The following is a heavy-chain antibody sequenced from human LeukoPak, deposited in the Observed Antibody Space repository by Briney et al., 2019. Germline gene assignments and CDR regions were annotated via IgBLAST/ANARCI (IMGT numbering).Heavy chain of an antibody. Sequence: QPGGSLRLSCAASGFTFSSYEMNWVRQAPGKGLEWVSYIGGSSSTIYYADSVKGRFTISRDNAKNSLYLQMNSLRAEDTAVYYCARDHHRRLYDSQARDTFDIWGQGTMVTVSS. V-gene: IGHV3-48*03. D-gene: IGHD3-22*01. CDR1: GFTFSSYE. J-gene: IGHJ3*02. CDR3: ARDHHRRLYDSQARDTFDI. CDR2: IGGSSSTI.